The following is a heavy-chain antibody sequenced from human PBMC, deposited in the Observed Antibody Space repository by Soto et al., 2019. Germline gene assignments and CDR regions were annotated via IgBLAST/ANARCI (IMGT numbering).Heavy chain of an antibody. J-gene: IGHJ4*02. CDR3: ARGPVVTPFVDY. D-gene: IGHD2-21*02. V-gene: IGHV4-61*01. CDR2: IYYSGST. Sequence: KTSETLSLTCTVSGGSVTSGNYYWSWIRQPPGKGLEWIGHIYYSGSTNYNPSLKSRVTISVDASKNQFSLKLSSVTAADTAIYYCARGPVVTPFVDYCRQGTLVTVSS. CDR1: GGSVTSGNYY.